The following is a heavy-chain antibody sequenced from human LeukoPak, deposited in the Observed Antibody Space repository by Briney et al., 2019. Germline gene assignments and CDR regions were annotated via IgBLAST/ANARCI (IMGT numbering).Heavy chain of an antibody. J-gene: IGHJ4*02. CDR2: IYHSGST. CDR3: ARVGSSWYFDY. CDR1: GGSISSGGYS. V-gene: IGHV4-30-2*01. D-gene: IGHD6-13*01. Sequence: SETLSLTCAVSGGSISSGGYSWSWIRQPPGKGLEWIGYIYHSGSTYYNPSLKNRVTISVDRSKNQSSLKLSSVTAADTAVYYCARVGSSWYFDYWGQGTLVTVSS.